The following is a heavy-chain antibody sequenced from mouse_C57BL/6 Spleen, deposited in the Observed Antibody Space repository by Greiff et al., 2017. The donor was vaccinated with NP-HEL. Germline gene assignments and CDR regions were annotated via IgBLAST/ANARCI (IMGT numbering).Heavy chain of an antibody. D-gene: IGHD1-1*01. Sequence: EVQLQQSGPELVKPGASVKISCKASGYTFTDYYMNWVKQSHGKSLEWIGDINPNNGGTSYNQKFKGKATLTVDKSSSTAYMELRSLTSEDSAVYYCARNIYGSSYWYFDVWGTGTTVTVSS. CDR1: GYTFTDYY. CDR3: ARNIYGSSYWYFDV. CDR2: INPNNGGT. V-gene: IGHV1-26*01. J-gene: IGHJ1*03.